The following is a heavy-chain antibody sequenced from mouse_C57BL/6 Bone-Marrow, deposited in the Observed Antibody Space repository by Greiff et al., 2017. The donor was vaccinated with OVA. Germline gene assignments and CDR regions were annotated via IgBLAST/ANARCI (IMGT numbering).Heavy chain of an antibody. J-gene: IGHJ3*01. CDR1: GYTFTSYW. Sequence: QVQLQQPGAELVKPGASVKLSCKASGYTFTSYWMHWVKQRPGQGLEWIGMIHPNSGSTNYNEKFKSKATLTVDKSSSTAYMQLSSLTSEDSAVYYCARYYSNYVGWFAYWGKGTLVTVSA. D-gene: IGHD2-5*01. CDR3: ARYYSNYVGWFAY. V-gene: IGHV1-64*01. CDR2: IHPNSGST.